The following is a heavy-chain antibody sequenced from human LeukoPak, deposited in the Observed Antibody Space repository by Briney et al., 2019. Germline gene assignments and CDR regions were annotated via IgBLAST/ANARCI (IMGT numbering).Heavy chain of an antibody. D-gene: IGHD6-25*01. Sequence: GRSLRLSCAASGFTFSSYAMHWVRQAPGKGLEWVSAISGNGGNTYYADSVKGRFTISRDNSKNTLYMQMNSLRAEDTAVYYCAKDLSPAAAWGQGTLVTVSS. CDR1: GFTFSSYA. J-gene: IGHJ5*02. CDR2: ISGNGGNT. V-gene: IGHV3-23*01. CDR3: AKDLSPAAA.